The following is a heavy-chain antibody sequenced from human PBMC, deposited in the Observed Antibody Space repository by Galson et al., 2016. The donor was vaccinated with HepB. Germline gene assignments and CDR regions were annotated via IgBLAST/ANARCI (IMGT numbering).Heavy chain of an antibody. CDR1: GITVTTNY. D-gene: IGHD5-24*01. CDR2: LYSGGTT. CDR3: ASAPTITTIWGS. J-gene: IGHJ5*02. V-gene: IGHV3-53*01. Sequence: SLRLSCAASGITVTTNYISWVRQAPGKRLEWVAILYSGGTTVYADSVRGRFTISRDDSKNTVHLQMNSLRVEDTAMYFCASAPTITTIWGSWGQGTLVTVSS.